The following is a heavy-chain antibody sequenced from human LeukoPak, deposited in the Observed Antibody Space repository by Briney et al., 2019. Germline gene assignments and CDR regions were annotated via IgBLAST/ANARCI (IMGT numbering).Heavy chain of an antibody. J-gene: IGHJ4*02. CDR3: ARQTVSGLFILP. Sequence: SETLSLTCAVYGGSFSGYYWSWIRQPPGKGLEWIGEINHSGSTNYNPSLKSRVTISVDTSKNQCSLKLSSVTAADTAVYYCARQTVSGLFILPGGQGTLVTVSS. CDR1: GGSFSGYY. V-gene: IGHV4-34*01. D-gene: IGHD3/OR15-3a*01. CDR2: INHSGST.